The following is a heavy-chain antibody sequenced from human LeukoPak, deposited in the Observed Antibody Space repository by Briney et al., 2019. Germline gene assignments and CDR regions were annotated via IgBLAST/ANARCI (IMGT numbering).Heavy chain of an antibody. J-gene: IGHJ3*02. CDR2: ISSSGNLI. V-gene: IGHV3-48*03. CDR1: GFTLSSYE. D-gene: IGHD5/OR15-5a*01. CDR3: AKDLPPI. Sequence: GGSLRLSCAASGFTLSSYEMNWVRQAPGKGLEWVSYISSSGNLIYYADSVKGRFSISRDNTQNSLSLRMNSLRAEDTAVYYCAKDLPPIWGQGTMVTVSS.